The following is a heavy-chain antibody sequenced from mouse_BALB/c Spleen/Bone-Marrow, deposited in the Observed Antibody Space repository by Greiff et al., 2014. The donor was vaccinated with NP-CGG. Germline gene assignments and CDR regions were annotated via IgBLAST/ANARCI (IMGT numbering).Heavy chain of an antibody. J-gene: IGHJ4*01. D-gene: IGHD3-1*01. CDR1: GFTFSSYT. CDR2: ISNGGGST. CDR3: ARQLGLRWAMDY. Sequence: EVKLMESGGGLVQPGGSLKLSCAASGFTFSSYTMSWVRQTPEKRLEWVAYISNGGGSTYYPDTVKGRFTISRDNAKNTLYLQMSSLKSEDTAMYYCARQLGLRWAMDYWGQGTSVTVSS. V-gene: IGHV5-12-2*01.